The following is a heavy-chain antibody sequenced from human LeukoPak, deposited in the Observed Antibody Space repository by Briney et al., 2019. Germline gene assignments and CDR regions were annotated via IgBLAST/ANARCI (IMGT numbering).Heavy chain of an antibody. V-gene: IGHV3-30*04. Sequence: GRSLRLSCAASGFTFSSYAMHWVRQAPGKGLEWVAVISYDGSNKYYADSVKGRFTISRDNSKNTLYLQMNSLRAEDTAVYYCARGGGNPIFDYWGQGTLVTVSS. CDR2: ISYDGSNK. J-gene: IGHJ4*02. CDR3: ARGGGNPIFDY. CDR1: GFTFSSYA. D-gene: IGHD4-23*01.